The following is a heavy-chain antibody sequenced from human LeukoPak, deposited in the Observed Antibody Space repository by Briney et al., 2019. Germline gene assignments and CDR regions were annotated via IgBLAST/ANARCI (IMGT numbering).Heavy chain of an antibody. V-gene: IGHV4-61*01. J-gene: IGHJ4*02. CDR3: ARGGGYGDYVDY. D-gene: IGHD5-12*01. CDR1: GGSVSSGSYY. Sequence: SETLSLTCTVSGGSVSSGSYYWSWIRQPPGKGLEYIGYIYYSASTNYNPSLKSRVTISVDTSKNQFSLNLTSVTAADTARYYCARGGGYGDYVDYWGRGTLVTVSS. CDR2: IYYSAST.